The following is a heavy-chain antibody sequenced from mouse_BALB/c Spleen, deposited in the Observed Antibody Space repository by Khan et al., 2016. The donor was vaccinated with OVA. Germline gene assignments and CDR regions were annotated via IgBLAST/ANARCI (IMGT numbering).Heavy chain of an antibody. Sequence: VQLKESGPGLVKPSQSLSLTCTVTGYSITSNYAWNWIRQFPGNKLEWMGYISYSGSTNYSPSLKSRISITRDTSKNQFFLQLNSVTTGDTATYYCARGNYYGYVMDYWGQGTSITVSS. CDR3: ARGNYYGYVMDY. V-gene: IGHV3-2*02. CDR1: GYSITSNYA. J-gene: IGHJ4*01. D-gene: IGHD1-1*01. CDR2: ISYSGST.